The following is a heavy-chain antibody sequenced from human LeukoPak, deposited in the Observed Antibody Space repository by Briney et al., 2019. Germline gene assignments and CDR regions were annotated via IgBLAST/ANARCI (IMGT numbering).Heavy chain of an antibody. CDR2: ISYDGSNE. V-gene: IGHV3-30*18. Sequence: GGSLRLSCAASGFTFSSYGMHWARQAPGKGLEWVAVISYDGSNELYTDSVKGRFTISRDNSKNTLYLQMNSLRAEDTAVYYCAKDPRDKWAAAVYYYYGMDVWGQGTTVTVSS. CDR1: GFTFSSYG. D-gene: IGHD6-13*01. J-gene: IGHJ6*02. CDR3: AKDPRDKWAAAVYYYYGMDV.